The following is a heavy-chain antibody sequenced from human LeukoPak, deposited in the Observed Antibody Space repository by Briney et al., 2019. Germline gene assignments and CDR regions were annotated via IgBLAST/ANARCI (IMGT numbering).Heavy chain of an antibody. V-gene: IGHV4-59*01. CDR1: GGSISSYY. CDR2: IYYSGST. J-gene: IGHJ4*02. D-gene: IGHD3-10*01. CDR3: ARDRTTMVRGVSNYFDY. Sequence: SETLSLTCTVSGGSISSYYWSWIRQPPGKGLEWIGYIYYSGSTNYNPSLKSRVTISVDTSKNQFSLKLSSVTAADTAVYYCARDRTTMVRGVSNYFDYWGQGTLVTVSS.